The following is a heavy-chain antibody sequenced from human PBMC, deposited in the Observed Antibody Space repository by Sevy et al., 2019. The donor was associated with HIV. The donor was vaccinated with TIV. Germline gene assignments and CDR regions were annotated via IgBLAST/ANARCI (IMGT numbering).Heavy chain of an antibody. D-gene: IGHD3-22*01. CDR2: FDPEDGET. J-gene: IGHJ4*02. CDR1: GYTLTQLS. Sequence: ASVKVSCKVSGYTLTQLSMNWGRQAPGKGLEWMGSFDPEDGETIYAQKFQGRVTMTEDRSTDTAYMDLSSLRSEDTAVYYCATTKDYYESSGYPFDYWGQGTLVTVSS. V-gene: IGHV1-24*01. CDR3: ATTKDYYESSGYPFDY.